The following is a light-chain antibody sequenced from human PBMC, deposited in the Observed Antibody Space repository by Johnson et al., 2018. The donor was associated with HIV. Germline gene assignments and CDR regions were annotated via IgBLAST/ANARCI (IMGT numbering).Light chain of an antibody. Sequence: QSVLTQPPSVSAAPGQKVTIPCSGSSSNIGNNYASWYQQVPGTAPKLLIYDNHKRPSGIPDRFSGSKSGTSATLGITGLQTGGAADNYCETWDSSLGGYYVFGPGTKLTVL. CDR1: SSNIGNNY. J-gene: IGLJ1*01. CDR3: ETWDSSLGGYYV. CDR2: DNH. V-gene: IGLV1-51*01.